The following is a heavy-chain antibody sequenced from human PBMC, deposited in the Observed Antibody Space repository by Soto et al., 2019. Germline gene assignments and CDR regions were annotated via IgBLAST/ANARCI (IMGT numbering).Heavy chain of an antibody. J-gene: IGHJ6*03. CDR3: ARDFGRGCPSSTSCYAHYYYMDV. CDR1: GYTFTSYY. CDR2: INPSGGST. D-gene: IGHD2-2*01. Sequence: ASVKVSCKASGYTFTSYYMHWVRQAPGQGLEWMGIINPSGGSTSYAQKFQGRVTMTRDTSTSTVYMELSSLRSEDTAVYYCARDFGRGCPSSTSCYAHYYYMDVWGKGTTVTVSS. V-gene: IGHV1-46*03.